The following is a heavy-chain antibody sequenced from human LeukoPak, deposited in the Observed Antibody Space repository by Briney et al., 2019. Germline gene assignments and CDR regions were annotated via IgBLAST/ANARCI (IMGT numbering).Heavy chain of an antibody. CDR3: ARYSSGWYFDL. V-gene: IGHV1-2*02. J-gene: IGHJ2*01. D-gene: IGHD6-19*01. CDR1: GYTFTGYY. Sequence: ASVKVSCKASGYTFTGYYMHWVGQAPGQGLEWMGLINPNSGGTNYAQKFQGRVTMTRDTSISTAYMELTRLRSDDTAGYYCARYSSGWYFDLWGRGTLVTVSS. CDR2: INPNSGGT.